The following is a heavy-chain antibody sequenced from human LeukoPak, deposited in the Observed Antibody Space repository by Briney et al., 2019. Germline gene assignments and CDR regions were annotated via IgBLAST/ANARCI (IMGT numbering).Heavy chain of an antibody. CDR3: ARDARPNYDFWSGYYTHWFDP. CDR2: ISSSSSYI. Sequence: GGSLRLSCAASGFTFSSYSMNWVRQAPGKGLEWVSSISSSSSYIYYADSEKGRFTISRDNAKNSLYLQMNSLRAEDTAVYYCARDARPNYDFWSGYYTHWFDPWGQGTLVTVSS. V-gene: IGHV3-21*01. J-gene: IGHJ5*02. CDR1: GFTFSSYS. D-gene: IGHD3-3*01.